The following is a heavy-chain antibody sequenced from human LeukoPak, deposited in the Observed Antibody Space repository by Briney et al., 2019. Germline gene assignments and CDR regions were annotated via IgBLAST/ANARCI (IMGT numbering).Heavy chain of an antibody. CDR1: GLTFSSYA. Sequence: PGGSLRLSCAASGLTFSSYAMSWVRQAPGKGLEWVAVIWYDGSNKYYADSVKGRFTISRDNSKNTLYLQMNSLRAEDTAVYYCARDQCGGDCYFGYWGQGTLVTVSS. CDR3: ARDQCGGDCYFGY. D-gene: IGHD2-21*02. J-gene: IGHJ4*02. V-gene: IGHV3-33*08. CDR2: IWYDGSNK.